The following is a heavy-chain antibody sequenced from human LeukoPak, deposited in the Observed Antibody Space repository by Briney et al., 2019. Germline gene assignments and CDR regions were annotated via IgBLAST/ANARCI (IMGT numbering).Heavy chain of an antibody. CDR1: GGSFSGYY. CDR2: INHSGST. J-gene: IGHJ4*02. V-gene: IGHV4-34*01. D-gene: IGHD1-26*01. Sequence: PSETLSLTCAVYGGSFSGYYWSWIRQPPGKGLEWIGEINHSGSTNYNPSLKSRVTLSVDTSKNQFSLRLNSVTAADTAMYYCAKSGGYGLIDYWGQGTRVTVSS. CDR3: AKSGGYGLIDY.